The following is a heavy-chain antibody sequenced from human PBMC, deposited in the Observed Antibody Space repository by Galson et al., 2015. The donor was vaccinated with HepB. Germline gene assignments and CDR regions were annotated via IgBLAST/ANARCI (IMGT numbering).Heavy chain of an antibody. D-gene: IGHD4-17*01. Sequence: SLRLSCAASGFTFSSYWMSWVRQAPGKGLEWVSSISSSSSYIYYADSVKGRFTISRDNAKNSLYLQMNSLRAEDTAVYYCARDIGSYGEDAFDIWGQGTMVTVSS. CDR2: ISSSSSYI. J-gene: IGHJ3*02. CDR3: ARDIGSYGEDAFDI. CDR1: GFTFSSYW. V-gene: IGHV3-21*01.